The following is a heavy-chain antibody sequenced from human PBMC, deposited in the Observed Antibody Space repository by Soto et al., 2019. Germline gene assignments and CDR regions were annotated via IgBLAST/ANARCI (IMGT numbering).Heavy chain of an antibody. Sequence: QVQLVESGGGVVQPGRSLRLSCAASGFTFSSYAMHWVRQAPGKGLEWVAVISYDGSNKYYADSVKGRCTISRDNSKNTLYLQMNSLRAEDTAVYYCARDEIRFSWAYGMDVWGQGTTVTVSS. CDR2: ISYDGSNK. J-gene: IGHJ6*02. CDR3: ARDEIRFSWAYGMDV. V-gene: IGHV3-30-3*01. D-gene: IGHD3-3*01. CDR1: GFTFSSYA.